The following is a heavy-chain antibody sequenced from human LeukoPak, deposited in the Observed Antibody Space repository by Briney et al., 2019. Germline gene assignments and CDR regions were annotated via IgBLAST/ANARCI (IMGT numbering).Heavy chain of an antibody. D-gene: IGHD3-3*01. J-gene: IGHJ4*02. V-gene: IGHV3-7*01. CDR2: IKQDGSEK. Sequence: PGGSPRLSCAASGFAFSNYWMSWARQAPGKGLEWVANIKQDGSEKYYVDSVKGRFTISRDNAKNSLYLQMNSLRAEDTAVYYCARDPTIFGVVIVPDYWGQGTLVTVSS. CDR3: ARDPTIFGVVIVPDY. CDR1: GFAFSNYW.